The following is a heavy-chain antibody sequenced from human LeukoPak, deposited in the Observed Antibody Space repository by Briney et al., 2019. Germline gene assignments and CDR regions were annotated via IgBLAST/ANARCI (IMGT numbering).Heavy chain of an antibody. CDR2: IWYGGSNK. D-gene: IGHD1-26*01. Sequence: PGRSLRLSCAASGFTFSSYGMHWVRQAPGKGLEWVAVIWYGGSNKYYADSVKGRFTISRDNSKNTLYLQMNSLRAEDTAVYYCAKDHMSSRREIVGAIGIWGQGTLVTVSS. V-gene: IGHV3-30*18. J-gene: IGHJ4*02. CDR3: AKDHMSSRREIVGAIGI. CDR1: GFTFSSYG.